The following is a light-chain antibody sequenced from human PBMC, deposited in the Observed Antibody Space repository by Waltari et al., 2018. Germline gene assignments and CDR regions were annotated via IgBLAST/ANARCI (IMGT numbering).Light chain of an antibody. J-gene: IGLJ2*01. CDR2: NVS. CDR1: RSDIGAFDL. V-gene: IGLV2-14*03. Sequence: QSALAQPASVSGSPGQSLTISCTGSRSDIGAFDLVSCYQQHPGSAPRLIIRNVSVRPSGVPHRFSGSKSGNTASLTISSLRSEDESLYFCSSFTTGSTGLFGGGTKLTVL. CDR3: SSFTTGSTGL.